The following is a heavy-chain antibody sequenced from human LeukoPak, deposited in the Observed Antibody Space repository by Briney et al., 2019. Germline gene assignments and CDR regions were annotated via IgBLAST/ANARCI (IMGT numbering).Heavy chain of an antibody. J-gene: IGHJ4*02. CDR2: IGTAGDT. V-gene: IGHV3-13*04. Sequence: GGSLRLSCAASGFTFSSYDMHWVRQPTGKGLEWVSAIGTAGDTYYPGSVKGRFTISRENAKNSLYLQMNSLRAGDTAVYYCARDKGDGGLDYWGQGTPVTVSS. D-gene: IGHD4-23*01. CDR1: GFTFSSYD. CDR3: ARDKGDGGLDY.